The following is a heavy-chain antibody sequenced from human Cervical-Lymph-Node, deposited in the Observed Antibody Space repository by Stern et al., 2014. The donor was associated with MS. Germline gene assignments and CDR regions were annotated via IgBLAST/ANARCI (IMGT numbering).Heavy chain of an antibody. Sequence: VQLLQSGAEVKKPGSSVKVSCKTSGGTFTSFTVTWVRQAPGQGLEWMGGIIPLFGTTNYARKFQGRVTITADESTSTSYMDLSSLKFEDTAVYYCARPSLVVARSEYLQHWGQGTLITVSS. V-gene: IGHV1-69*01. D-gene: IGHD2-15*01. J-gene: IGHJ1*01. CDR1: GGTFTSFT. CDR2: IIPLFGTT. CDR3: ARPSLVVARSEYLQH.